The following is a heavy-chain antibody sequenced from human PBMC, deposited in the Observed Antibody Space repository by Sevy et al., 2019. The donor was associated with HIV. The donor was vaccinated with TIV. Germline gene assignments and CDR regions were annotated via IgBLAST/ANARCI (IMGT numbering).Heavy chain of an antibody. CDR1: GFTVSSNY. Sequence: GGSLRLSCAASGFTVSSNYMSWVRQAPGKGLEWVSVIYSGGSTYYADSVKGRFTISRDNSKNTLYLQMNSLRAEDTAVYYCARGGHFVAYAFDIWGQGTMATVSS. CDR2: IYSGGST. J-gene: IGHJ3*02. CDR3: ARGGHFVAYAFDI. V-gene: IGHV3-53*01. D-gene: IGHD5-12*01.